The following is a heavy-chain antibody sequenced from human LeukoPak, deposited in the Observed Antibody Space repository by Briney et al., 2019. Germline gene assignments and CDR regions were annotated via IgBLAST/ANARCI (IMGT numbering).Heavy chain of an antibody. CDR1: GYTFTSYD. V-gene: IGHV1-8*01. CDR2: MNPNSGNT. J-gene: IGHJ6*03. D-gene: IGHD3-3*01. CDR3: ARGLSGFWIGWIYYYYYYMDV. Sequence: ASVKVSCKASGYTFTSYDINWVRQATGQGLEWMGWMNPNSGNTGYAQKFQGRVTMTRNTSISTAYMELSSLRSEDTAVYYCARGLSGFWIGWIYYYYYYMDVWGKGTTVTVSS.